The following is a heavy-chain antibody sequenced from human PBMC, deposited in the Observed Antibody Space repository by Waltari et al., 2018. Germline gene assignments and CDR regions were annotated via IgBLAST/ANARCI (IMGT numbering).Heavy chain of an antibody. Sequence: QLQLQESGPGLVKPSETLSLTCTVSGGSISSSSYYWGWIRQPPGKGLEWIGSIYYSGSTYYNPALKSRVTISVDTSKNQFSLKLSSVTAADTAVYYCARGLWFGELLYAPYWGQGTLVTVSS. J-gene: IGHJ4*02. V-gene: IGHV4-39*01. CDR2: IYYSGST. CDR3: ARGLWFGELLYAPY. D-gene: IGHD3-10*01. CDR1: GGSISSSSYY.